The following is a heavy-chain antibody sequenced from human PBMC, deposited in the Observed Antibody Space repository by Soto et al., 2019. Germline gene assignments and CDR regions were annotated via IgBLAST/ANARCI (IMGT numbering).Heavy chain of an antibody. CDR3: ARDLILWFGELLDPFDY. CDR1: GFTFSSYG. Sequence: GGSLRLSCAASGFTFSSYGMHWVRQAPGKGLEWVAVIWYDGSNKYYADSVKGRFTISRDNSKNTLYLQMNSLRAEDTAVYYWARDLILWFGELLDPFDYWGQGTLVTVSS. J-gene: IGHJ4*02. V-gene: IGHV3-33*01. D-gene: IGHD3-10*01. CDR2: IWYDGSNK.